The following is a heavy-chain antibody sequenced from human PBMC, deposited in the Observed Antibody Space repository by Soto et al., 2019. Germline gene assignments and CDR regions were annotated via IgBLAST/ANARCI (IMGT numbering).Heavy chain of an antibody. D-gene: IGHD2-2*01. J-gene: IGHJ5*02. V-gene: IGHV4-4*02. Sequence: QVQLQESGPGLVKPSGTLSLTCAVSSGSISSSNWWSWVRQPPGKGLEWIGEIYHSGSTNYNPSLKSRVTIAVDKSKNQFSLKLSSGTAADTAVYYCASAPSGRCSSTSCGRRLWFDPWGQGTLVTVSS. CDR3: ASAPSGRCSSTSCGRRLWFDP. CDR1: SGSISSSNW. CDR2: IYHSGST.